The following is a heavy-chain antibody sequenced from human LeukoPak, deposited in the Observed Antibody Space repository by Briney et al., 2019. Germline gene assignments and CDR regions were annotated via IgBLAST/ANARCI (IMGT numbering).Heavy chain of an antibody. CDR1: GGPISGYY. CDR3: ARHTPVTGQPLGY. V-gene: IGHV4-59*08. Sequence: SETLSLTCTVPGGPISGYYWSWFRQRPGKGLQLDAYIHYTGSTNYNPSLKSRVTISLDTSENQFSLKLTSVTAADTAVYYCARHTPVTGQPLGYWGQGTLVTVSS. D-gene: IGHD6-19*01. CDR2: IHYTGST. J-gene: IGHJ4*02.